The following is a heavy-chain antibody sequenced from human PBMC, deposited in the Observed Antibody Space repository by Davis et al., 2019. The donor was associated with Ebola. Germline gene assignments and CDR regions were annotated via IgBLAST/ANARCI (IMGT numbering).Heavy chain of an antibody. J-gene: IGHJ6*02. CDR1: GFILTNYA. Sequence: ASVKVSCKASGFILTNYAIHWVRQAPGQRLEWMGWINVGNGNTKYSQKFQGRVTITRDTSATTAYMELSSLRSEDTAVYYCARDCIRTGCYNYGMDVWGQGTTVTVSS. CDR3: ARDCIRTGCYNYGMDV. CDR2: INVGNGNT. V-gene: IGHV1-3*01. D-gene: IGHD2-2*02.